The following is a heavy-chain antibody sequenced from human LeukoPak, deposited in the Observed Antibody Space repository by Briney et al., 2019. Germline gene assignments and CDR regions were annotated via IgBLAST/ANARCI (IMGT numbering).Heavy chain of an antibody. J-gene: IGHJ4*02. Sequence: PGGSLRLSCAASGFTVSSKYMSWVRQAPGKGLEWVSVLYSGGTTYYADSVKGRFTISRDNSKNALYLQMTSLRAEDTAVYFCARWSSGWEFDYWGQGTLVSVSS. CDR1: GFTVSSKY. CDR3: ARWSSGWEFDY. V-gene: IGHV3-53*01. CDR2: LYSGGTT. D-gene: IGHD6-19*01.